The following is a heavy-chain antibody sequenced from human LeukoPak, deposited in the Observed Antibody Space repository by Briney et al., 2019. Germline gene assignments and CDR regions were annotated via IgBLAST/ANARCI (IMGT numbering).Heavy chain of an antibody. Sequence: ASVRVSCKASGYTFTSYGISWVRQAPGQGLEWMGWISAYNGNTNYAQKLQGRVTMTTDTSTSTAYMELRSLRSDDTAVYYCARDIYDSSGYYDFDKWGPGTLFTVSS. V-gene: IGHV1-18*01. J-gene: IGHJ4*02. D-gene: IGHD3-22*01. CDR1: GYTFTSYG. CDR3: ARDIYDSSGYYDFDK. CDR2: ISAYNGNT.